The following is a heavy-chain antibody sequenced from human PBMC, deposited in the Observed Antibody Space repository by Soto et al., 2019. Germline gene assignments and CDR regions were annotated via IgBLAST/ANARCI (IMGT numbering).Heavy chain of an antibody. CDR2: IYHSGYT. V-gene: IGHV4-30-2*01. CDR1: GGSISSGGYA. D-gene: IGHD1-7*01. CDR3: ARDSLTGNYFDP. Sequence: QMRLQESGSGLVKPSQTLSLTCAVSGGSISSGGYAWNWIRQPPGKGLEWIGYIYHSGYTSYNPSLKNRVTIPVDKSKTPFSLTLSFVTAADTAVYYCARDSLTGNYFDPWGQGTLVTVSS. J-gene: IGHJ5*02.